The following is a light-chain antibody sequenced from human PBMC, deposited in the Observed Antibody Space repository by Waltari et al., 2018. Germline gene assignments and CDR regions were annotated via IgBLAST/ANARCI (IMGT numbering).Light chain of an antibody. J-gene: IGKJ2*01. V-gene: IGKV1-9*01. CDR1: QGISND. CDR3: QQLNSYRYT. Sequence: DIQLTQSPSFLSASVGDRVTITCRASQGISNDLAWYQQRPGKAPTLLIYAASTLQSGVPSRFSGSGSGTEFTLTITSLQPEDFATYYCQQLNSYRYTFGQGTKLEIK. CDR2: AAS.